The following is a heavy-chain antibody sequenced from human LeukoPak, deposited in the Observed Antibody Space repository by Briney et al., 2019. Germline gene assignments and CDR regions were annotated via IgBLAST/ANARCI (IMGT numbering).Heavy chain of an antibody. D-gene: IGHD2-15*01. CDR3: ASQPRYCSGGSCSDAFDI. V-gene: IGHV4-59*01. Sequence: SETLSLTCTVSGGSISSYYWSWTRQPPGKGLEWIGYIYYSGSTNYNPSLKSRVTISVDTSKNQFSLKLSSVTAADTAVYYCASQPRYCSGGSCSDAFDIWGQGTMVTVSS. CDR2: IYYSGST. CDR1: GGSISSYY. J-gene: IGHJ3*02.